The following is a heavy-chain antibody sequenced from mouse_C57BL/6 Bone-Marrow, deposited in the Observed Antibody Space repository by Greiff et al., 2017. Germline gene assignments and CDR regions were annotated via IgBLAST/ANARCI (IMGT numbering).Heavy chain of an antibody. CDR3: AREILRYAMDY. CDR1: GFTFSSYA. V-gene: IGHV5-4*01. D-gene: IGHD1-1*01. J-gene: IGHJ4*01. Sequence: EVKVEESGGGLVKPGWSLKLSCAASGFTFSSYAMSWVRQTPEKRLEWVATISDGGSYTYYPDNVKGRFTISRDNAKNNLYLQMSHLKSEDTAMYYCAREILRYAMDYWGQGTSVTVSS. CDR2: ISDGGSYT.